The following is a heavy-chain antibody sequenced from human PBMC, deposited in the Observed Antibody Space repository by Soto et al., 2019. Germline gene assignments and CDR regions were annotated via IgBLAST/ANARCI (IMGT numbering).Heavy chain of an antibody. J-gene: IGHJ6*02. CDR2: ISYDGNKK. CDR1: EFIFSNYV. Sequence: QPGGSLRLSCTASEFIFSNYVMHWVRQAPGKGLEWLVSISYDGNKKFDIDAVKGRFTISRDNPKNTLYLQMNSLRPDDTAVYYCAKDVGSNDYYFYGMDVWGQGTTVTVSS. CDR3: AKDVGSNDYYFYGMDV. V-gene: IGHV3-30*18. D-gene: IGHD1-26*01.